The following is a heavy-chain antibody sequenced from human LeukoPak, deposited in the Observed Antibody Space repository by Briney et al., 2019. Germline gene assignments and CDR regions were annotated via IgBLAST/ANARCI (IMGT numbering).Heavy chain of an antibody. CDR2: LYSGSSGST. Sequence: GGSLRLSCAASGFTVSTHYMSWVRQAPGKRLEWVSVLYSGSSGSTYYADSVKGRFTISRDDSKNTLYLQMNSLRAEDTAVYYYARDGSAYDFDYWGQGTLVTVSS. CDR3: ARDGSAYDFDY. V-gene: IGHV3-66*02. CDR1: GFTVSTHY. J-gene: IGHJ4*02. D-gene: IGHD5-12*01.